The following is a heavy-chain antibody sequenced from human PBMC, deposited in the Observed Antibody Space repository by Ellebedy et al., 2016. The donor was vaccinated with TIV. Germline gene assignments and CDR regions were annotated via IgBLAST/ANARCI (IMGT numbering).Heavy chain of an antibody. J-gene: IGHJ4*02. V-gene: IGHV4-4*07. CDR2: IYASGST. CDR3: ARGASGLSHDY. Sequence: MPGGSLRLSCTVSGGSISTYYWSWLPQPAGKGLEWIGRIYASGSTNYNPSLKTRVTMSLDTSKNQFSLKLRSVTVADTAVYYCARGASGLSHDYWGQGTLVTVSS. D-gene: IGHD5-12*01. CDR1: GGSISTYY.